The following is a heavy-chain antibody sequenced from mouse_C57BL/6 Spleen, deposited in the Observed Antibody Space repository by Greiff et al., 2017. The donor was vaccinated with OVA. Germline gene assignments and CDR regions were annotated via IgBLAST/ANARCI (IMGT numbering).Heavy chain of an antibody. CDR3: ASLYGSTRYFDV. CDR2: IDPSDSYT. V-gene: IGHV1-50*01. CDR1: GYTFTSYW. D-gene: IGHD1-1*01. J-gene: IGHJ1*03. Sequence: QVQLQQPGAELVKPGASVKLSCKASGYTFTSYWMQWVKQRPGQGLEWIGEIDPSDSYTNYNQKFKGKATLTVDTSSSTAYMQLSSLTSEDSAVYYCASLYGSTRYFDVWGTGTTVTVSS.